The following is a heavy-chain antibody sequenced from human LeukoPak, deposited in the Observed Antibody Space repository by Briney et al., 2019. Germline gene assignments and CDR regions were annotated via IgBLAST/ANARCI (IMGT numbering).Heavy chain of an antibody. V-gene: IGHV4-38-2*02. CDR1: GYSISSGYY. CDR3: AREQTNFDWLLSYYYYYYYMDV. D-gene: IGHD3-9*01. J-gene: IGHJ6*03. Sequence: SETLSLTCTVSGYSISSGYYWGWIRQPPGKGLEWIGSIYHSGSTYYNPSLKSRVTISVDTSRNQFSLKLSSVTAADTAVYYCAREQTNFDWLLSYYYYYYYMDVWGKGTTVTVSS. CDR2: IYHSGST.